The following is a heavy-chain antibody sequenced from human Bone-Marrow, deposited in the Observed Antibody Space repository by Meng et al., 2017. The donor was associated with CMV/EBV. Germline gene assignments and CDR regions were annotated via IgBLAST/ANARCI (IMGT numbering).Heavy chain of an antibody. CDR3: TRTWIDSFTPDFDY. V-gene: IGHV1-2*06. D-gene: IGHD2-2*03. J-gene: IGHJ4*02. Sequence: QVQLVQSGSEAKKPGASVKAPCKTSGYTFVGHYIHWVRQAPGQGLEWMGRINPKSAGTDYVEKFQGRVTMTRDTSNTIVYMELSRLTADDTAVYYCTRTWIDSFTPDFDYWGQGSLVTVSS. CDR1: GYTFVGHY. CDR2: INPKSAGT.